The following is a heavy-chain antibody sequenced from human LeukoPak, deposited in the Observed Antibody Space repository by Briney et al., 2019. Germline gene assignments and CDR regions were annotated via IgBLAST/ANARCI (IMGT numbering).Heavy chain of an antibody. D-gene: IGHD3-10*01. J-gene: IGHJ4*02. CDR3: ARDSYGSGSHPADY. Sequence: ASVKVSCKASGYTFTGYYMHWVRQAPGQGLEWMGWINPNSGGTNYAQKFQGRVTMTRDTSTSTVYMELSSLRSEDTAVYYCARDSYGSGSHPADYWGQGTLVTVSS. V-gene: IGHV1-2*02. CDR2: INPNSGGT. CDR1: GYTFTGYY.